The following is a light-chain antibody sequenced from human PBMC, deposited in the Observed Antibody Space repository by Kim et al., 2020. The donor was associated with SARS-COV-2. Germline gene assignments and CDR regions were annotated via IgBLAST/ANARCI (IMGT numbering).Light chain of an antibody. CDR1: QSVSSSY. CDR2: GES. J-gene: IGKJ2*01. CDR3: QQEYNLPMYT. V-gene: IGKV3D-7*01. Sequence: PGERVTRSCRASQSVSSSYLTWYQQKPGQATRLLIYGESTRATGIPARFSGSGSGTDFTLTISSLQPEDYAVYYCQQEYNLPMYTFGQGTKLEI.